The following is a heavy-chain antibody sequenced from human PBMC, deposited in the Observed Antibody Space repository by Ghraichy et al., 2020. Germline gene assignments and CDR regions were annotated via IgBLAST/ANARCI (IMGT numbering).Heavy chain of an antibody. J-gene: IGHJ4*02. V-gene: IGHV3-64D*08. Sequence: GGSLRLSCSASGFTFSTHSMHWVRQAPGKGLDYVSAINRDGDSTYYADSVKGRFSISRDNSKNTLYLQMSSLRTEDTAVYYCVKGPPHYYDSSGHIDYWGQGTLVTVSS. CDR1: GFTFSTHS. D-gene: IGHD3-22*01. CDR2: INRDGDST. CDR3: VKGPPHYYDSSGHIDY.